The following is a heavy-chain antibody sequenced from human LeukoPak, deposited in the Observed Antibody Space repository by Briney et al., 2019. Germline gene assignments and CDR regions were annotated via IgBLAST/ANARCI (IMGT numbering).Heavy chain of an antibody. CDR1: GGSISPYY. V-gene: IGHV4-59*08. CDR3: ARLLPLQAVRSYYYHAMDV. Sequence: PSETLSLTCTVSGGSISPYYWSWIRQPPGKGLEWIGYVHYSGTTNYSPSLKSRITISVDTSKDQFSLRLSSVTAADTAVYYCARLLPLQAVRSYYYHAMDVWGQGTTVTVSS. CDR2: VHYSGTT. D-gene: IGHD4-17*01. J-gene: IGHJ6*02.